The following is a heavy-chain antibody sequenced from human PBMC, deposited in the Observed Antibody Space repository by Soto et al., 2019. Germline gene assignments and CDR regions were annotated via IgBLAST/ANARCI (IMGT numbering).Heavy chain of an antibody. CDR1: GYTFTGYY. CDR2: INPNSGGT. D-gene: IGHD2-21*01. Sequence: ASVKVSCKASGYTFTGYYMHWVRQAPGQGLEWMGWINPNSGGTNYAQKFQGRVTMTRDTSISTAYMELSRLRSDDTAVYYCAATLTIYNWFDPWGQGTLVTVSS. J-gene: IGHJ5*02. CDR3: AATLTIYNWFDP. V-gene: IGHV1-2*02.